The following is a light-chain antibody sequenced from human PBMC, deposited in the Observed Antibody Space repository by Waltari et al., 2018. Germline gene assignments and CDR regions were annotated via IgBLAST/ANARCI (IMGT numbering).Light chain of an antibody. CDR1: QSINSW. J-gene: IGKJ1*01. Sequence: DIQMTHSPSTLSASVGDRVTITCRASQSINSWLAWYQQKPGKAPKLLIYKASSLESGVPSRFSGSGSGTEFTLTISSLQPDDFATYYCQQYNSYPWTFGQGTKVEIK. CDR3: QQYNSYPWT. CDR2: KAS. V-gene: IGKV1-5*03.